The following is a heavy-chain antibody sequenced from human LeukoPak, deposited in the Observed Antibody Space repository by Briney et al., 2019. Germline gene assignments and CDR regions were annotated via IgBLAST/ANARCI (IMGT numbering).Heavy chain of an antibody. CDR3: ARIVDTAMVSYFDY. Sequence: GASVKVSCKASGYTFNAYYIHWVRQAPGQGLEWMGWINPNSGGTNYAQKFQGRVTMTRDTSISTAYMELSRLRSDDTAVYYCARIVDTAMVSYFDYWGQGTLVTVSS. CDR2: INPNSGGT. D-gene: IGHD5-18*01. V-gene: IGHV1-2*02. J-gene: IGHJ4*02. CDR1: GYTFNAYY.